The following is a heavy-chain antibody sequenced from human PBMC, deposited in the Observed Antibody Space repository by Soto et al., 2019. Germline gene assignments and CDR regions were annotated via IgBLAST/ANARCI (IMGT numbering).Heavy chain of an antibody. J-gene: IGHJ5*02. Sequence: QVQLQQWGAGLLKPSETLSLTCAVYGGSFSGYYWSWIRQPPGKGLEWIGEINHSGSTNYNPSLKSRVTISVDTSKNQFSLKLSSVTAADTVVYYCARGPFNGKYCSSTSCPKGWFDPWGQGTLVTVSS. V-gene: IGHV4-34*01. CDR3: ARGPFNGKYCSSTSCPKGWFDP. CDR1: GGSFSGYY. CDR2: INHSGST. D-gene: IGHD2-2*01.